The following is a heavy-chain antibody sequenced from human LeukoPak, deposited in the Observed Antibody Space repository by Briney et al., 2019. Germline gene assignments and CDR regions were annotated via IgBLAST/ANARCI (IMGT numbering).Heavy chain of an antibody. CDR3: TRDFWTDY. D-gene: IGHD3/OR15-3a*01. Sequence: GESLRLSCAASGLTFRNYWMSWIRQAPGRGLEWVANIKLDGTQKNYIQSVRGRFTISRDNARNFLYLQLSSLRAEDTAVYYCTRDFWTDYWGQGTLVTVSS. V-gene: IGHV3-7*01. J-gene: IGHJ4*02. CDR2: IKLDGTQK. CDR1: GLTFRNYW.